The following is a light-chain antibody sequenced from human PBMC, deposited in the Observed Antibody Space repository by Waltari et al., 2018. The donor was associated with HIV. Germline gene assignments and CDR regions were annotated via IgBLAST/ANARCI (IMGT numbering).Light chain of an antibody. CDR2: GAS. V-gene: IGKV3-20*01. CDR1: QSVSSSY. Sequence: IVLTKPPGTLSLSLGERATLSCRASQSVSSSYLAWYQQKAGQAPRLLIYGASRRATGIPDMCSSSGSATDFTLTISGLEPEDFAVYCCQQYGSPKTFGQGTKVEIK. CDR3: QQYGSPKT. J-gene: IGKJ1*01.